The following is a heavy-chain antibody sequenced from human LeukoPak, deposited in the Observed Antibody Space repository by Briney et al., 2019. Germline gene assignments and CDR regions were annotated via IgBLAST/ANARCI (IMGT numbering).Heavy chain of an antibody. V-gene: IGHV4-31*03. CDR2: IYYSGSS. J-gene: IGHJ3*02. Sequence: PSQTLSLTCTVSGGSINNGGYYWSWIRQHPGKGLEWIGYIYYSGSSYYNPSLRSRVTISVDTSKNHFSLKLSSVTAADTAVYYCARHLVDWGCSGGSCSAARRAFDIWGQGTMVTVSS. D-gene: IGHD2-15*01. CDR1: GGSINNGGYY. CDR3: ARHLVDWGCSGGSCSAARRAFDI.